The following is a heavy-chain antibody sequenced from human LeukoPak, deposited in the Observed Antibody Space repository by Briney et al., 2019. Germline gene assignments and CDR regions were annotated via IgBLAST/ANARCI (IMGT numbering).Heavy chain of an antibody. Sequence: GGSLRLSCAASGVTFSSDGMSWGRQAPGKGLEWGSVIYSGGSTYYADSVKGRFTISRDNSKNTLYLQMNSLRAEDTAVYYCAREPSIAVAGTGGDYWGQGTLVTVSS. V-gene: IGHV3-66*01. CDR3: AREPSIAVAGTGGDY. J-gene: IGHJ4*02. D-gene: IGHD6-19*01. CDR2: IYSGGST. CDR1: GVTFSSDG.